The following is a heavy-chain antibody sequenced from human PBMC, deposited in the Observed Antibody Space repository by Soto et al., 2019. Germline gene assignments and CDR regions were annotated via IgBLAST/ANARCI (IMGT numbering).Heavy chain of an antibody. V-gene: IGHV3-11*05. CDR3: VWIDLRGSYLDY. J-gene: IGHJ4*02. CDR2: ISSSGSYT. Sequence: QVQLVESGGGLVKPGGSLRLSCAASGFTFSDYYMSWIRQAPGKWLAWVSHISSSGSYTNFADSLKGRFTISRDNAKNALYLQMNSLRAEDTAVYYGVWIDLRGSYLDYWGQGTLVTVSS. CDR1: GFTFSDYY. D-gene: IGHD5-12*01.